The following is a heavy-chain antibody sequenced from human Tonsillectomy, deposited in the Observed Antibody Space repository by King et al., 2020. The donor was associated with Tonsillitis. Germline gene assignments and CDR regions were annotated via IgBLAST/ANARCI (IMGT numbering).Heavy chain of an antibody. CDR3: ARVGATYAFDI. J-gene: IGHJ3*02. CDR1: GFTFSSYW. CDR2: VKSDGNHS. V-gene: IGHV3-74*01. Sequence: EVQLVESGGGLVQPGGSLRLSCAASGFTFSSYWMHWVRQAPGKGLVWVSRVKSDGNHSNYADSVRGRFTISTDNAKNTLYLHMHSLGADDTAIYYCARVGATYAFDIWGQGTMVTVSA. D-gene: IGHD1-26*01.